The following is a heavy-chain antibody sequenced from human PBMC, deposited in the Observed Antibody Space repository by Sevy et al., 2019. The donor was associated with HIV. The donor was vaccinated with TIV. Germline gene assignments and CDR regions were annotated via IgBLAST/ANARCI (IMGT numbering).Heavy chain of an antibody. V-gene: IGHV3-30*04. CDR1: GFAFNSYS. D-gene: IGHD6-13*01. Sequence: GSLRLSCAASGFAFNSYSLYWVRQAPGKGLEWVAAISYDGSYKYYGVSVKGRFTISRDNSKNTLYLQMNSLRTEDTAMYYCARDAAEGPYSSTWYSNWFDPWGQGTLVTVSS. J-gene: IGHJ5*02. CDR2: ISYDGSYK. CDR3: ARDAAEGPYSSTWYSNWFDP.